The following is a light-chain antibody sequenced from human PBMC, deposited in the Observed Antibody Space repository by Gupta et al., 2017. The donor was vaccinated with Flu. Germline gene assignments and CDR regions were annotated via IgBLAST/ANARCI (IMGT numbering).Light chain of an antibody. V-gene: IGKV2-28*01. J-gene: IGKJ4*01. CDR2: LGS. CDR1: QTLLHSNGYNY. Sequence: VTPGEPASISCRSSQTLLHSNGYNYLDWYLQKPGQSPQLLIYLGSNRASGVPDRFSGSGSGTDFTLKISRVEADDVGVYYCRQALQTPLTFGGGTKVEIE. CDR3: RQALQTPLT.